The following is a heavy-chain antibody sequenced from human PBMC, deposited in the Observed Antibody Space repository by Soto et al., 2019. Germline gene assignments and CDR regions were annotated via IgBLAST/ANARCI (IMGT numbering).Heavy chain of an antibody. J-gene: IGHJ5*02. CDR1: GSTFTSYG. CDR3: ARDQDYYDSSGYPRPWFDP. V-gene: IGHV1-18*04. Sequence: ASVKVSCKASGSTFTSYGISWVRQAPGQGLEWMGWISAYNGNTNYAQKLQGRVTMTTDTSTSTAYMELRSLRSDDTAVYYCARDQDYYDSSGYPRPWFDPWGQGTLVTVSS. D-gene: IGHD3-22*01. CDR2: ISAYNGNT.